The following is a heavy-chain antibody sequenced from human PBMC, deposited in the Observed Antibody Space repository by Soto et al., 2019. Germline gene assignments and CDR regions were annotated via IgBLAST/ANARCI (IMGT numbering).Heavy chain of an antibody. Sequence: MNWVRQAPGKVLEWVSSISCSSRYIYYADSVKGRFTISRDNAKNSLYLQMNSLRAEVFFVCYGDHRNLHIAAPSFPTRRSSDL. V-gene: IGHV3-21*01. D-gene: IGHD2-15*01. CDR2: ISCSSRYI. CDR3: DHRNLHIAAPSFPTRRSSDL. J-gene: IGHJ2*01.